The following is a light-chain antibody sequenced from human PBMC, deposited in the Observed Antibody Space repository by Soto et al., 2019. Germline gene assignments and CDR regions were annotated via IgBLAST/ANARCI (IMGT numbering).Light chain of an antibody. CDR2: AAS. CDR3: QQSYSTPF. Sequence: DIPMTQSPSSLSASVGDRVTITCRASQSIRTFLNWYQQRPGKAPKLLIYAASNLHSGVPSRFSGSGSGTDFTLTISSLQPEDFATYYCQQSYSTPFFGPGTKVDIK. J-gene: IGKJ3*01. V-gene: IGKV1-39*01. CDR1: QSIRTF.